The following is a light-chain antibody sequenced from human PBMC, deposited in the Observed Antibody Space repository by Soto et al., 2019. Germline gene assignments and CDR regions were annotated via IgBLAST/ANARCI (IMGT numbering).Light chain of an antibody. J-gene: IGKJ5*01. CDR3: QQSYSTPIT. Sequence: IQMTQSPSSLSASVGDRVTITFRASQSISSYLNWYQQKPGKAPKLLIYAASSLQSGVPSRFSGSGSGTDFTLTISSLQPEDFATYYCQQSYSTPITFGQRTRLEIK. CDR1: QSISSY. CDR2: AAS. V-gene: IGKV1-39*01.